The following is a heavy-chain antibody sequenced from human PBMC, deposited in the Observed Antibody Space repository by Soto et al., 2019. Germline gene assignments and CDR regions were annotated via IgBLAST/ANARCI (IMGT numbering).Heavy chain of an antibody. Sequence: PGGSLRLSCAASGFTFSSYSMNWVRQAPGKGLEWVSSISSSSSYIYYADSVKGRFTISRDNAKNSLYLQMNSLRAEDTAVYYCPRAYSSGWGYYYYGMDVWGQGTTVTVSS. CDR3: PRAYSSGWGYYYYGMDV. D-gene: IGHD6-19*01. J-gene: IGHJ6*02. V-gene: IGHV3-21*01. CDR2: ISSSSSYI. CDR1: GFTFSSYS.